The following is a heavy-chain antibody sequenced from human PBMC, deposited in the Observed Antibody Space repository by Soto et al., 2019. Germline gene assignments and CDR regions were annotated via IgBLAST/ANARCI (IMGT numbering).Heavy chain of an antibody. Sequence: GGSLRLSCAASGFTFSSYSMNWVRQAPGKGLEWVSSISSSSNYIYYADSVKGRFTISRDNAKNSLYLQMNSLRAEDTAVYYCARAKIRVVVAPGAFDIWGQGTMVTVSS. D-gene: IGHD3-22*01. V-gene: IGHV3-21*01. CDR1: GFTFSSYS. CDR2: ISSSSNYI. CDR3: ARAKIRVVVAPGAFDI. J-gene: IGHJ3*02.